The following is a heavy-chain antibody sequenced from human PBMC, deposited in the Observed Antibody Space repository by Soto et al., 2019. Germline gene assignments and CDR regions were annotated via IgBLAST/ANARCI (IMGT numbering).Heavy chain of an antibody. CDR2: INWNGGST. V-gene: IGHV3-20*04. D-gene: IGHD3-10*01. CDR1: GFIFDNYG. Sequence: GGSLRLSCVASGFIFDNYGMTWVRQAPGKGLEWVSGINWNGGSTGYKDSVKGRFTISRDNTKSSLHLQMSGLRAEDTALYYCARAAGSGTYYPYHFDYWGQGILVTVSS. CDR3: ARAAGSGTYYPYHFDY. J-gene: IGHJ4*02.